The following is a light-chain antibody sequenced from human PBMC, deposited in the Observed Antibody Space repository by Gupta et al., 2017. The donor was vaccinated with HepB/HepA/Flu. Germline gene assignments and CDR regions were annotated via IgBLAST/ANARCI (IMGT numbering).Light chain of an antibody. J-gene: IGKJ3*01. V-gene: IGKV1-39*01. Sequence: DIQMTQSPSSLSASVGDRVTITCRASQSISNYLNWYQQKPGRAPKVLISVASSLQSGVPSRFSGSGSGTHFTLTISRLQPEDFATYFCQESDSPPFTFGHGTKVDIK. CDR1: QSISNY. CDR3: QESDSPPFT. CDR2: VAS.